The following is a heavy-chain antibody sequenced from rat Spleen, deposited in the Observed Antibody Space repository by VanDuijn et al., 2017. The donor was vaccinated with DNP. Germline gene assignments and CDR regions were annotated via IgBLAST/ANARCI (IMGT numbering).Heavy chain of an antibody. CDR3: AKGPNYGGDSDYFDY. V-gene: IGHV4-2*01. Sequence: EVKLVESGGGLVQPGRSLKLSCAASGFNFNDYWMGWVRQAPGKGLEWIGEINKDSSSVHYSPSLKDKFTISRDSAQNTLFLQMSKLGSEDTAIYHCAKGPNYGGDSDYFDYWGQGTLVTVSS. CDR1: GFNFNDYW. D-gene: IGHD1-11*01. CDR2: INKDSSSV. J-gene: IGHJ3*01.